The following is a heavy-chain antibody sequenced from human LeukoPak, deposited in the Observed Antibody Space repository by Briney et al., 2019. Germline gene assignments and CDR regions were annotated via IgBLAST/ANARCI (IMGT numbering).Heavy chain of an antibody. CDR1: GFTFSGYW. V-gene: IGHV3-74*01. Sequence: GGSLRLSCAASGFTFSGYWMHWVRQAPGEGLVWVSRTNRDDSDTSYADSVKGRFTISRDKAKSTLYLQMNSLRVEDTAVYYCARSANYFDTSGQDYWGQGTLVTVSS. CDR3: ARSANYFDTSGQDY. D-gene: IGHD3-22*01. J-gene: IGHJ4*02. CDR2: TNRDDSDT.